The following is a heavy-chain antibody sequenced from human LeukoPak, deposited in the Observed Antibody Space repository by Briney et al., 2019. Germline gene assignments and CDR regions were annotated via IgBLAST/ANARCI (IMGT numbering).Heavy chain of an antibody. CDR1: GFTFSYYG. CDR3: ARVLHKRNYDSSDYYGS. J-gene: IGHJ5*02. V-gene: IGHV3-30*02. Sequence: GGSLRLSCAASGFTFSYYGMHWVRQAPGKGLEWVAFVRYDGNDKFYADSVKGRFTISRDNAKNSLYLQLNSLRAEDTAVYYCARVLHKRNYDSSDYYGSWGQGTLVTVSS. CDR2: VRYDGNDK. D-gene: IGHD3-22*01.